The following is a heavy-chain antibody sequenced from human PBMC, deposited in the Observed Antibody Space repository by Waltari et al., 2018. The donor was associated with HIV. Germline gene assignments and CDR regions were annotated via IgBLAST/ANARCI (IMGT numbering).Heavy chain of an antibody. CDR1: GFTVSSNY. V-gene: IGHV3-66*02. J-gene: IGHJ2*01. Sequence: EVQLVESGGGLVQPGGSLRLSCAASGFTVSSNYMSWVRQAPGKGLEWVSVIYSGGSTYYADSVKGRFTISRDNSKNTLYLQMNSLRAEDTAVYYCARDWPENDFWSGYYRPHWYFDLWGRGTLVTVSS. D-gene: IGHD3-3*01. CDR2: IYSGGST. CDR3: ARDWPENDFWSGYYRPHWYFDL.